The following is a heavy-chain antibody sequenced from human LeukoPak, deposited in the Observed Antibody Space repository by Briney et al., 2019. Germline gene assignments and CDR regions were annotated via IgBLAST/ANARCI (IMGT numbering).Heavy chain of an antibody. CDR2: INPSGGST. Sequence: GASVKVSCKASGYTFTSYYMHWVRQAPGQGLEWMGIINPSGGSTSYAQKFQGRVTMTRDTSTSTVYMELSSLRSEDTAVYYCARGSDVLRYFDWLYYFDYGGQGTLVTVSA. D-gene: IGHD3-9*01. CDR3: ARGSDVLRYFDWLYYFDY. V-gene: IGHV1-46*01. CDR1: GYTFTSYY. J-gene: IGHJ4*02.